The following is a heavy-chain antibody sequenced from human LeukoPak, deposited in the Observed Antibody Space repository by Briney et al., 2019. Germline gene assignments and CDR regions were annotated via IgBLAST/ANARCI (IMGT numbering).Heavy chain of an antibody. V-gene: IGHV1-8*01. J-gene: IGHJ4*02. CDR1: GYTFTSYD. CDR3: ARAPPVGAYARPRKYYFDY. CDR2: MNPNSGNT. Sequence: ASVKVSCKASGYTFTSYDINWVRQATGQGLEWMGWMNPNSGNTGYAQKFQGRVTMTRNTSISTAYMELSSLRSEDTAVYYCARAPPVGAYARPRKYYFDYWGQGTLVTVSS. D-gene: IGHD2-8*01.